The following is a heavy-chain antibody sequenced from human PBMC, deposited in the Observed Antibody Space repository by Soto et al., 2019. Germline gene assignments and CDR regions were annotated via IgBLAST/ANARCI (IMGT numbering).Heavy chain of an antibody. V-gene: IGHV1-3*01. Sequence: ASVKVSCTASGYTFTTYAMHWVPKAPLQRLEWMVWLNAGNGNTKYSQKFQGRVTITRDTSASTAYMELSSLRSEDTAVYYCARVTSTCWRLMDVWGQGTTVTLSS. CDR1: GYTFTTYA. CDR3: ARVTSTCWRLMDV. J-gene: IGHJ6*02. D-gene: IGHD6-19*01. CDR2: LNAGNGNT.